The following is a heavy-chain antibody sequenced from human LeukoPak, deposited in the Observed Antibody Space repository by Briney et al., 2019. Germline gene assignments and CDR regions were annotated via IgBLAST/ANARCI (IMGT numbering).Heavy chain of an antibody. CDR2: IKQGGSEK. D-gene: IGHD2-2*01. CDR3: ARGGAPYCSSTSCYEDRFDP. Sequence: GGSLRLSCAASGFTFSNYWMSWVRQAPGKGLEWVANIKQGGSEKYYVASVKGRFTISRDNAKNSLYLQMISLRAEDTAVYYCARGGAPYCSSTSCYEDRFDPWGQGTLVTVST. CDR1: GFTFSNYW. J-gene: IGHJ5*02. V-gene: IGHV3-7*05.